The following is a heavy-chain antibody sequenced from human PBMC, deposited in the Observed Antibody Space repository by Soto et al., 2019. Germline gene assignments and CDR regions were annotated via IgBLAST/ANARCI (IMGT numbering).Heavy chain of an antibody. CDR2: INHSGST. V-gene: IGHV4-34*01. J-gene: IGHJ4*02. CDR3: ARGGRHYDFWSGSFDYYFDY. CDR1: GGSFSGYY. D-gene: IGHD3-3*01. Sequence: PSETLSLTCAVYGGSFSGYYWSWIRQPPGKGLEWIGEINHSGSTNYNPSLKSRVTISVDTSKNQFSLKLSSVTAADTAVYYCARGGRHYDFWSGSFDYYFDYWGQGTLVTVSS.